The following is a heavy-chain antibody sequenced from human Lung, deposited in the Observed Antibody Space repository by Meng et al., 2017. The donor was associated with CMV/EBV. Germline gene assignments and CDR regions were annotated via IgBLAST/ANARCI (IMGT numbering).Heavy chain of an antibody. CDR1: GVYLRTSGVG. V-gene: IGHV2-5*02. CDR2: IYWDEDK. CDR3: AHESSGTYFDY. J-gene: IGHJ4*02. D-gene: IGHD3-22*01. Sequence: LVEFGPTRVKPPLTLTVTCTFYGVYLRTSGVGVGWISQHPRKDLEWLALIYWDEDKRYRPSLKSRLPITKETSKNPVVLTMTNLDPVDTATYYCAHESSGTYFDYWGQGTLVTVSS.